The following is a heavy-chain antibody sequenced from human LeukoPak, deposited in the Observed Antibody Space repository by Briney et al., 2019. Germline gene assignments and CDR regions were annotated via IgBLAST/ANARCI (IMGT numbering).Heavy chain of an antibody. D-gene: IGHD6-19*01. CDR3: ARLTWLDFDY. Sequence: PGGSLRLSCAASGFTFSNAWMNWVRQAPGKGLEWVSYISTRATTIYYADSVKGRFTISRDNAKNSLYLQMNSLRAEDTAVYYCARLTWLDFDYWGQGTLVTVSS. CDR2: ISTRATTI. J-gene: IGHJ4*02. V-gene: IGHV3-48*04. CDR1: GFTFSNAW.